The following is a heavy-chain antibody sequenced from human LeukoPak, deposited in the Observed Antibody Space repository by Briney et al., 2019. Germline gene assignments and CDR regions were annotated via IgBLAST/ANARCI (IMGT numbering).Heavy chain of an antibody. D-gene: IGHD4-17*01. V-gene: IGHV4-34*01. CDR2: INHSGST. CDR1: GGSFSGYY. CDR3: ASVADYGGNFDY. Sequence: SETLSLTCAVYGGSFSGYYWSWIRQPPGKGLEWIGEINHSGSTNYNPSLKSRVTISVDTSKNQFSLKLSSVTAADTAVYYCASVADYGGNFDYWGQGTLVTVSS. J-gene: IGHJ4*02.